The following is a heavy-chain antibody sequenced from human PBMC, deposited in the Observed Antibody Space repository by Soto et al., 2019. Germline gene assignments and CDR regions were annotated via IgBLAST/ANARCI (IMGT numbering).Heavy chain of an antibody. CDR3: GADHGYSSSWWGYYYYGMDV. Sequence: GASVKVSCKASGFTFTSSAVQWVRQARGQRLEWIGWIVVGSGNTNYAQKFQERVTITRDMSTSTAYMELSSLRSEDTAVYYCGADHGYSSSWWGYYYYGMDVWGQGTTVTVSS. CDR1: GFTFTSSA. J-gene: IGHJ6*02. D-gene: IGHD6-13*01. V-gene: IGHV1-58*01. CDR2: IVVGSGNT.